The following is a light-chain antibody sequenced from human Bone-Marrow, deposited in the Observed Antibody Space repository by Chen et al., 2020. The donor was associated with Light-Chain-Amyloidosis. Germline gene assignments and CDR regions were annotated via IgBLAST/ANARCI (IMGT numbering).Light chain of an antibody. CDR1: NIGSTS. V-gene: IGLV3-21*02. Sequence: SYVLTQPSSVSVAPGQTATIACGGNNIGSTSLHWYQQTPGQAPLLVVYADSDRPSGIPERVSGSNSGDTATLTISRGEGGDEADYYGQVWDRSSDPPVSGGGTKMTVL. CDR2: ADS. J-gene: IGLJ3*02. CDR3: QVWDRSSDPPV.